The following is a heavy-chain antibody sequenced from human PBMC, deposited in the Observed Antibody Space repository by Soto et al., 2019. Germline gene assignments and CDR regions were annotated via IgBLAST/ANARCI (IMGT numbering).Heavy chain of an antibody. CDR1: GFTFNRYG. D-gene: IGHD2-21*02. Sequence: QVQLEESGGGVVQPGKSLRLSCAGSGFTFNRYGMHWVRQTPGKGLEWVAGISKDGSKKHYLASVEGRFTISRDNSKNTLSLQMDSLRSDDTALYYCAKDAEMDIVVVAVAEYFDSWGPGTLVIVSS. CDR2: ISKDGSKK. J-gene: IGHJ4*02. V-gene: IGHV3-30*18. CDR3: AKDAEMDIVVVAVAEYFDS.